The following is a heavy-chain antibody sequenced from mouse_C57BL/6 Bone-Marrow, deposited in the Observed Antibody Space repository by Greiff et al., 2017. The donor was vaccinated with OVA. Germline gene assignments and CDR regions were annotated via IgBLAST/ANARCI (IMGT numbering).Heavy chain of an antibody. D-gene: IGHD1-1*01. Sequence: QVQLQQSGAELMKPGASVKLSCKATGYTFTGYWIEWVKQRPGHGLEWIGEILPGSGSTNYHEKFKGKATFTADTSSNTAYMQLSSLTTEDSAIYYCARGGYYGSRLDYWGQGTTLTVSS. CDR1: GYTFTGYW. J-gene: IGHJ2*01. V-gene: IGHV1-9*01. CDR3: ARGGYYGSRLDY. CDR2: ILPGSGST.